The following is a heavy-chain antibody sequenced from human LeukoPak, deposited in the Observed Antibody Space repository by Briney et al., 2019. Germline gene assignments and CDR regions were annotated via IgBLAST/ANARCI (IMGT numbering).Heavy chain of an antibody. Sequence: GGSLRLSCAASGFTFSSYWMHWVRQAPGKGLVWVSRINRDGSSTSYADSVKGRFTISRDNAKNTLYLQMNSLRAEDTAVYYCARRGIAVAGLQVNAFDIWGQGTMVTVSS. CDR3: ARRGIAVAGLQVNAFDI. J-gene: IGHJ3*02. CDR2: INRDGSST. CDR1: GFTFSSYW. D-gene: IGHD6-19*01. V-gene: IGHV3-74*01.